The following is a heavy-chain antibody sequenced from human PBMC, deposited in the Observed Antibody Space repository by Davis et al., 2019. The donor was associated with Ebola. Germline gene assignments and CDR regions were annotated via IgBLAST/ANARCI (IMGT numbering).Heavy chain of an antibody. D-gene: IGHD5-12*01. CDR3: ARGRGWLRSNWFEP. J-gene: IGHJ5*02. CDR1: GGSFSGYY. CDR2: INHSGST. Sequence: MPSETLSLTFAVYGGSFSGYYWNCIRQHPGKGLEWNGEINHSGSTNYNPSLKSRVTISVDTSKHQFSLKLSSVTAADTAVYYCARGRGWLRSNWFEPWGQGTLVTVSS. V-gene: IGHV4-34*01.